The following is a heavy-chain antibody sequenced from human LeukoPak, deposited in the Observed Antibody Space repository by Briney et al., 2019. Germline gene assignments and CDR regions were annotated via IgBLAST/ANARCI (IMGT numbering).Heavy chain of an antibody. V-gene: IGHV4-39*07. CDR2: IYHSGST. D-gene: IGHD3-10*01. CDR3: ASKIGPGDQVRFFDY. CDR1: GGSISSSSYY. J-gene: IGHJ4*02. Sequence: KPSETLSLTCTVSGGSISSSSYYWGWIRQPPGKGLEWIGSIYHSGSTYYNPSLKSRVTISVDTSKNQFSLKLSSVTAADTAVYYCASKIGPGDQVRFFDYWGQGTLVTVSS.